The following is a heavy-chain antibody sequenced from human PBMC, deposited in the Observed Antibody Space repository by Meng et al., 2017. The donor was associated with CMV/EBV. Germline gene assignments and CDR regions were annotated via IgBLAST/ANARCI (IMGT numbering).Heavy chain of an antibody. D-gene: IGHD5-12*01. Sequence: GSLKISCAASGFTFDDYGMSWVRPAPGKGLEWVSGINWNGGSTGYADSVKGRFTISRDNAKNSLYLQMNSLRAEDTALYYCARDRDIVATVNYYYYGMDVWGQGTTVTVSS. CDR1: GFTFDDYG. V-gene: IGHV3-20*04. J-gene: IGHJ6*02. CDR3: ARDRDIVATVNYYYYGMDV. CDR2: INWNGGST.